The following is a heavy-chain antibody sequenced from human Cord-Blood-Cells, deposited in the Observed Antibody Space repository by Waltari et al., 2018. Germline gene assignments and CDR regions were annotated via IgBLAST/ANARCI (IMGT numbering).Heavy chain of an antibody. D-gene: IGHD4-17*01. CDR2: LYYSWST. CDR3: AGFSLYGDYYYYYGMDV. CDR1: GGSISSGGYY. Sequence: QVQLQESGPGLVKPSQTLSLTCTVSGGSISSGGYYWSWIRQHPGKGLGWMGYLYYSWSTYYNPSLKSRVTISVDTSKNQFSLKLSSVTAADTAVYYCAGFSLYGDYYYYYGMDVWGQGTTVTVSS. V-gene: IGHV4-31*03. J-gene: IGHJ6*02.